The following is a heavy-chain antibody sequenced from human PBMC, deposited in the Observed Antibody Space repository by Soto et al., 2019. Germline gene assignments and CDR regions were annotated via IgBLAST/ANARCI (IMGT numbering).Heavy chain of an antibody. V-gene: IGHV4-34*01. J-gene: IGHJ4*02. CDR3: SRGSVDTVDSSGFYEY. CDR2: INHSAGT. Sequence: SETLSLTGAVCGGCFRGHCWSWFRKPTGKGLEWIGEINHSAGTSYAPSLKSRVTITMDTSKSQFTLKLTSVTAADRAVYYRSRGSVDTVDSSGFYEYLGKGTPVTFCS. CDR1: GGCFRGHC. D-gene: IGHD3-22*01.